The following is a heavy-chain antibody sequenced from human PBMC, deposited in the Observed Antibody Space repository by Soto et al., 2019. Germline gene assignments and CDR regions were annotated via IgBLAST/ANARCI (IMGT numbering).Heavy chain of an antibody. V-gene: IGHV3-33*01. Sequence: GGSLRLSCAASGFTFSSYCMHWVRQAPGKGLEWVAVIWYDGSNKYYADSVKGRFTISRDNSKNTLYLQMNSLRAEDTAVYYCAIGRVWFGEGLNYYYGMDVWGQGTTVTVSS. D-gene: IGHD3-10*01. CDR2: IWYDGSNK. CDR3: AIGRVWFGEGLNYYYGMDV. J-gene: IGHJ6*02. CDR1: GFTFSSYC.